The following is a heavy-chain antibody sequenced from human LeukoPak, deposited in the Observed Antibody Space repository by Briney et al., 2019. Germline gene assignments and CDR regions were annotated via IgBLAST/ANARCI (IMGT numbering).Heavy chain of an antibody. Sequence: GGSLRLSCAASGFTFSSYSMNWVRQAPGKGLEWVSYISSSSTIYYADSVKGRFTISRDNAKNSLYLQMNSLRAEDTAVYYCAKVRLSGSYPSYYYYYMDVWGKGTTVTVSS. CDR2: ISSSSTI. CDR1: GFTFSSYS. CDR3: AKVRLSGSYPSYYYYYMDV. D-gene: IGHD1-26*01. V-gene: IGHV3-48*01. J-gene: IGHJ6*03.